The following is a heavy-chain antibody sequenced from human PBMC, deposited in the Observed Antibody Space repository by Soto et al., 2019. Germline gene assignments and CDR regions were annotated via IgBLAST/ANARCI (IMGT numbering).Heavy chain of an antibody. J-gene: IGHJ3*02. Sequence: GGSLRLSCAASGFTFGDYAMHWVRQAPGKGLEWVSALSGSGGNKYHADSVKGRFTISRDNSKDTLYLQMNSLRAEDTAVYYCAKDRSRTGIADVFEIWGQGTMVTVSS. CDR2: LSGSGGNK. CDR3: AKDRSRTGIADVFEI. V-gene: IGHV3-23*01. CDR1: GFTFGDYA. D-gene: IGHD6-13*01.